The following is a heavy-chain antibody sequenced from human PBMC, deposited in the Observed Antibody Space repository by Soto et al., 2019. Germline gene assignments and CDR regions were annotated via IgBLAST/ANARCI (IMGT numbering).Heavy chain of an antibody. J-gene: IGHJ3*02. D-gene: IGHD3-10*01. CDR1: SVSNAW. Sequence: SVSNAWMNWVRQAPGKGLEWVGRIKSKTDGGTTDYAAPVKGRFTISRDDSKNTLYLQMNSLKTEDTAVYYCTTAPPLLLWFGERQDAFDIWGQGTMVTVSS. CDR2: IKSKTDGGTT. CDR3: TTAPPLLLWFGERQDAFDI. V-gene: IGHV3-15*07.